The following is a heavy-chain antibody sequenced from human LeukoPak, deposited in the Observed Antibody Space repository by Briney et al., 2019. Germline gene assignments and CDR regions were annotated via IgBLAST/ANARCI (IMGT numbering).Heavy chain of an antibody. D-gene: IGHD2-15*01. CDR1: GDSISNYY. CDR2: IYTSGST. V-gene: IGHV4-4*09. Sequence: SETLSLTCTVSGDSISNYYWSWIRQPPGKGLEWIGYIYTSGSTSYNPSLKSRLTISVDTSKNQFSLKLSSVTAADTAVYYCARSGYCSGGGCYDPWGQGTLVTVSS. CDR3: ARSGYCSGGGCYDP. J-gene: IGHJ5*02.